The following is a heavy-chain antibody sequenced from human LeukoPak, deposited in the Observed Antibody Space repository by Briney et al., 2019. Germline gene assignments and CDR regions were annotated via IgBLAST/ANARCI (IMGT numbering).Heavy chain of an antibody. D-gene: IGHD2-15*01. CDR1: GFTFSGHS. Sequence: PGTSLRLSCAASGFTFSGHSMHWVRQAPGKGLEWIGEINHSGSTNYNPSLKSRVTISVDTSKNQFSLKLSSVTAADTAVYYCARGGDCSGGSCSKYYFDYWGQGTLVTVSS. CDR2: INHSGST. V-gene: IGHV4-34*01. J-gene: IGHJ4*02. CDR3: ARGGDCSGGSCSKYYFDY.